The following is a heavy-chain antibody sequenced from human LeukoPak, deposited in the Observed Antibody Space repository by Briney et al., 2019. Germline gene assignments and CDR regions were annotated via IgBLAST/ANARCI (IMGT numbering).Heavy chain of an antibody. V-gene: IGHV3-7*01. CDR3: ARDSSGYQ. J-gene: IGHJ4*02. CDR1: GFTFSTYW. CDR2: IKEDGSEK. D-gene: IGHD3-22*01. Sequence: GGSLRLSCAASGFTFSTYWMSWVRQAPGKGLEWVANIKEDGSEKYYGDSVKGRFTISRDNAKNSLYLQMNSLRAENTAVYYCARDSSGYQWGQGTLVTVSP.